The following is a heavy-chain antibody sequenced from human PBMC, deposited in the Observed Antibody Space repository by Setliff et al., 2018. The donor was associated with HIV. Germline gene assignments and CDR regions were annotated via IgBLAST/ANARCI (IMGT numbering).Heavy chain of an antibody. D-gene: IGHD2-8*01. CDR1: GGSISSGDYY. CDR2: IYYSGST. V-gene: IGHV4-31*03. CDR3: ARDSANGKTANLNYLDV. J-gene: IGHJ6*03. Sequence: PSETLSLTCTVSGGSISSGDYYWNWIRQYPGKGLEWIGYIYYSGSTYSNPSLQSRVRISVDTSKNQFSLRLSSVTAEDTAVYYCARDSANGKTANLNYLDVWGKGTTVTVSS.